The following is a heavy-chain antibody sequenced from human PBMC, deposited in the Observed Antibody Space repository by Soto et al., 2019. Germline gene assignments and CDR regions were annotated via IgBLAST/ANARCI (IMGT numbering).Heavy chain of an antibody. D-gene: IGHD2-15*01. CDR2: IKTDGSIT. CDR1: GFSFSSYW. V-gene: IGHV3-74*01. Sequence: EVQLVESGGGLVQPGGSLRLACAASGFSFSSYWMHWVSQPPGTGLVWVSRIKTDGSITTYADSVKGRFTISRDNAKNTLYLQMNTLRAEDPAVYYCARVRQVASYFDLWGRGTLVSVSS. J-gene: IGHJ2*01. CDR3: ARVRQVASYFDL.